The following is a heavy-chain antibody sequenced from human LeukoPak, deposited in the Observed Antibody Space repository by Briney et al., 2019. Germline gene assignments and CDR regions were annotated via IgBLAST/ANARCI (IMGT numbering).Heavy chain of an antibody. J-gene: IGHJ5*02. V-gene: IGHV1-8*03. CDR2: MNPNSGNT. Sequence: ASVKVSCKASGYTFIHYDISWVRQATGQGLEWMGWMNPNSGNTGYAQKFQGRVTITRNTSINTAYMELSSLRSEDTAVYYCARGGFYDTPGPWGQGTLVTVSS. D-gene: IGHD2/OR15-2a*01. CDR3: ARGGFYDTPGP. CDR1: GYTFIHYD.